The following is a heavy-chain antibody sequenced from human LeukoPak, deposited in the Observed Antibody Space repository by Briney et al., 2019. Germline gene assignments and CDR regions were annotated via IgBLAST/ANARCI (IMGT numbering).Heavy chain of an antibody. CDR3: ARLEWLYFDY. D-gene: IGHD3-3*01. J-gene: IGHJ4*02. Sequence: GGSLRLSCAASGFTFSSYWMTWVRQAPGKGLEWVAHIKQDGSETYYVDSVKGRFTISRDNAENSLYLRMNSLRAEDTAVYFCARLEWLYFDYWGQGALVTVSS. V-gene: IGHV3-7*01. CDR2: IKQDGSET. CDR1: GFTFSSYW.